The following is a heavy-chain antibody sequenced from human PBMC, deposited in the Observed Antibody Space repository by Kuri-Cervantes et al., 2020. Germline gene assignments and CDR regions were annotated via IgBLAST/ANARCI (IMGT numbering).Heavy chain of an antibody. J-gene: IGHJ4*02. CDR2: MNPNSGNT. CDR3: ARVPYGDYGALFY. V-gene: IGHV1-8*01. D-gene: IGHD4-17*01. CDR1: GYTFTSYD. Sequence: ASVKVSCKASGYTFTSYDINWVRQATGQGLEWMGWMNPNSGNTGYAQKFQGRVTMTRNNSISTAYMELSSLRSEDTAVYYCARVPYGDYGALFYWGQGTLVTVSS.